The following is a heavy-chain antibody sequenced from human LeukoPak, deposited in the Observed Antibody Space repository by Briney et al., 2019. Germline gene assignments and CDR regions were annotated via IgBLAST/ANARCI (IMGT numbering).Heavy chain of an antibody. Sequence: GGSLRLSCAASGFTFSSYWMSWVRQAPGKGLEWVANIKQDGSEKYYVDSVKGRFTISRDNAKNSLYLQMNSLRAEDTAVYYCARAGHDFWSGYYYYYYGMDVWGQGTTVTVSS. V-gene: IGHV3-7*01. D-gene: IGHD3-3*01. J-gene: IGHJ6*02. CDR2: IKQDGSEK. CDR1: GFTFSSYW. CDR3: ARAGHDFWSGYYYYYYGMDV.